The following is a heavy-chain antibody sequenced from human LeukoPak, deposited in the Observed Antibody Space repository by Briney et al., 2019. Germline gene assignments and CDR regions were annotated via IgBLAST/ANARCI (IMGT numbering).Heavy chain of an antibody. V-gene: IGHV4-59*01. J-gene: IGHJ5*02. CDR2: IYYNGHT. CDR3: ARDRTMVRPAANWFDP. Sequence: SETLSLTCTVSGGSIATYYWSWIRQPPGKGLEWIGYIYYNGHTDYNPSLKSRVAISVHTSKNQFSLKLSSVTAADTAVYYCARDRTMVRPAANWFDPWGQGTLVTVSS. CDR1: GGSIATYY. D-gene: IGHD3-10*01.